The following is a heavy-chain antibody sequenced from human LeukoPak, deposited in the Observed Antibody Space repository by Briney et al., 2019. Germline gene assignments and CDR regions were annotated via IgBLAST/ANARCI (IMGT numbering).Heavy chain of an antibody. J-gene: IGHJ4*02. CDR2: ISWNSGSI. D-gene: IGHD3-10*01. V-gene: IGHV3-9*01. CDR3: ARIGYGSGNDY. Sequence: PGRSLRLSCAASGFTFDDYAMHWARQAPGKGLEWVSGISWNSGSIGYADSVKGRFTISRDNAKNSLYLQMNSLRAEDTAVYYCARIGYGSGNDYWGQGTLVTVSS. CDR1: GFTFDDYA.